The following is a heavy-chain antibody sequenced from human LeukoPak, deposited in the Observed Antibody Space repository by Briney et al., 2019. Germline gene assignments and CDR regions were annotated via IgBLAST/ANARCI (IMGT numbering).Heavy chain of an antibody. D-gene: IGHD2-8*01. V-gene: IGHV3-74*01. Sequence: GESLRLSCAASGFTFSSYWMHWARQAPGKGLVWVSRINSDGSSTSYADAVKGRFTISRDNAKNTAYLQMNSLRAEDTAVYYCARVQGHPPNGLDIWGQGTMVTVSS. CDR2: INSDGSST. CDR3: ARVQGHPPNGLDI. CDR1: GFTFSSYW. J-gene: IGHJ3*02.